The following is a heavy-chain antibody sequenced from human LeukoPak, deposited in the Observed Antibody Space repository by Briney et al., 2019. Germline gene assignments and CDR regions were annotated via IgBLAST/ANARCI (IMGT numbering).Heavy chain of an antibody. Sequence: PGGSLRLSCAASGFTLSPYWMHWVRQAPGKGLVWVSRINSDGSSTSYADSVKGRFTISRDNAKNTLYLQMNSLRAEDTAVYYCARDGVVPAYYFDYWGQGTLVTVSS. V-gene: IGHV3-74*01. D-gene: IGHD2-2*01. J-gene: IGHJ4*02. CDR3: ARDGVVPAYYFDY. CDR1: GFTLSPYW. CDR2: INSDGSST.